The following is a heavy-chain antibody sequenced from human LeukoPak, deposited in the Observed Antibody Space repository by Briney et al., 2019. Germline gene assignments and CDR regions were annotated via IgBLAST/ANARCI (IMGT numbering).Heavy chain of an antibody. CDR2: IYYTGTT. CDR3: ARDYDNSGLRHFDL. V-gene: IGHV4-59*01. CDR1: GASLSDYY. J-gene: IGHJ2*01. Sequence: PSETLSLTCTVSGASLSDYYWSWIRQPPGKGLEWIGYIYYTGTTKYNPSLTSRVTISVDTSKSHFSVKLSSVTAADTAVYYGARDYDNSGLRHFDLWGRGTLVTVSS. D-gene: IGHD3-22*01.